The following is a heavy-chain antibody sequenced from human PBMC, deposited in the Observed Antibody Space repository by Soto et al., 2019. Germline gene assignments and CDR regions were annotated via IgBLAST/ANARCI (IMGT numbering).Heavy chain of an antibody. CDR1: GGTFSSYA. V-gene: IGHV1-69*13. Sequence: SVKVSCKASGGTFSSYAISWVRQAPGQGLEWVGGIIPIFGTANYAQKFQGRVTITADESTSTAYMELSSLRSEDTAVYYCARSSRGYYGSGSYYYYGMDVWGQGTTVTVSS. CDR2: IIPIFGTA. CDR3: ARSSRGYYGSGSYYYYGMDV. J-gene: IGHJ6*02. D-gene: IGHD3-10*01.